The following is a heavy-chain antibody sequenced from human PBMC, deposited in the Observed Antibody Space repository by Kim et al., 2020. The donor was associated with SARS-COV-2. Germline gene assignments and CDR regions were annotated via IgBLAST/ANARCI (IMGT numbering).Heavy chain of an antibody. CDR2: IYYSGST. Sequence: SETLSLTCTVSGGSISSGGYYWSWIRQHPGKGLEWIGYIYYSGSTYYNPSLKSRVTISVDTSKNQFSLKLSSVTAADTAVYYCARVAEKITIFGVVSNWFDPWGQGTLFTVSS. J-gene: IGHJ5*02. V-gene: IGHV4-31*03. D-gene: IGHD3-3*01. CDR3: ARVAEKITIFGVVSNWFDP. CDR1: GGSISSGGYY.